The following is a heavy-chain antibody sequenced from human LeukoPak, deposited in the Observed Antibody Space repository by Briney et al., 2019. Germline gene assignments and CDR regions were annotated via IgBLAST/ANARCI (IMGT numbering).Heavy chain of an antibody. V-gene: IGHV3-30*02. D-gene: IGHD1-26*01. CDR2: IRFDGSNQ. J-gene: IGHJ4*02. Sequence: GGSLRLPCAASGFTFRSYGMHWVRQAPGKGLEWVAFIRFDGSNQYYADSVKGRFTISRDNSKNTLYLQMNSLRTEDTAVYYCAKVPGKWELVDYWGQGTLVTVSS. CDR3: AKVPGKWELVDY. CDR1: GFTFRSYG.